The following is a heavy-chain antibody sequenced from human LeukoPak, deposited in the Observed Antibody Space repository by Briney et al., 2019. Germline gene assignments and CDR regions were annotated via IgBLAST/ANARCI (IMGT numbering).Heavy chain of an antibody. V-gene: IGHV3-7*01. CDR3: ARASYNMIVVPDY. Sequence: GGSLRLSCAASGFTFSSYWMSWVRQAPGKGLEWVANIKQDGSEKYYVDSVKGRFTISRDNAKNSLYLQMNSLRAEDTAVYYCARASYNMIVVPDYWGQGTLVTVSS. D-gene: IGHD3-22*01. J-gene: IGHJ4*02. CDR1: GFTFSSYW. CDR2: IKQDGSEK.